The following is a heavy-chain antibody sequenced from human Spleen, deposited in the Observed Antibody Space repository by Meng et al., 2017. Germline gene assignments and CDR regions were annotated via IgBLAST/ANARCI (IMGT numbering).Heavy chain of an antibody. CDR3: ARDRSYCSGGSCYYFDY. CDR1: GGSISSSSYY. Sequence: SETSLTCTVSGGSISSSSYYWGWIRQPPGKGLEWIGSIYYSGSTYYNPSLKSRVTISVDTSKNQFSLKLSSVTAADTAVYYCARDRSYCSGGSCYYFDYWGQGTLVTVSS. J-gene: IGHJ4*02. V-gene: IGHV4-39*07. CDR2: IYYSGST. D-gene: IGHD2-15*01.